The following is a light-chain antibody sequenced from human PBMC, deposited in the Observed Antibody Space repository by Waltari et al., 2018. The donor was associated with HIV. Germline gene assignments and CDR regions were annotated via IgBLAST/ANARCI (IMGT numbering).Light chain of an antibody. V-gene: IGKV3-11*01. CDR3: QQRTTWPPGLT. J-gene: IGKJ4*01. Sequence: EIVLTKSPATLSLSPGEGATLSCRASESVSRYVAWYQQKPGQPPRLLIYDASNRASGVPARFRGSGSGTDFTLTISRLEPEDFAVYYCQQRTTWPPGLTFGGGTKVEI. CDR2: DAS. CDR1: ESVSRY.